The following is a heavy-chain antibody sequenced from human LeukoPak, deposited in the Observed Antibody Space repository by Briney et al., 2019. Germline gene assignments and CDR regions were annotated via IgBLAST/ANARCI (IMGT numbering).Heavy chain of an antibody. CDR2: IKSKTDGGTT. J-gene: IGHJ4*02. CDR1: GFTFSSYG. CDR3: HRPSDSSGYLFDY. V-gene: IGHV3-15*01. D-gene: IGHD3-22*01. Sequence: PGRSLRLSYAASGFTFSSYGMHWVRQAPGKGLEWVGRIKSKTDGGTTDYAAPVKGRFTISRDDSKNTLYLQMNSLKTEDTAVYYCHRPSDSSGYLFDYWGQGTLVTVSS.